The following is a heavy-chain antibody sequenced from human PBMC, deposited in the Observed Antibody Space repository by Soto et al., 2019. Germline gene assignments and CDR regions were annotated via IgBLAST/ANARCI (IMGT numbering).Heavy chain of an antibody. J-gene: IGHJ4*02. V-gene: IGHV3-23*01. CDR2: ISGSGGST. CDR1: GFTFSSYA. D-gene: IGHD2-21*02. CDR3: AKAVTANPLGGY. Sequence: EVQLLESGGGLVQPGGSLRLSCAASGFTFSSYAMSWVRQAPGKGLEWVSAISGSGGSTYYADSVKGRFTISRDNSKNTLYLQMTSLRAEDTAVYYCAKAVTANPLGGYWGQGTLVTVSS.